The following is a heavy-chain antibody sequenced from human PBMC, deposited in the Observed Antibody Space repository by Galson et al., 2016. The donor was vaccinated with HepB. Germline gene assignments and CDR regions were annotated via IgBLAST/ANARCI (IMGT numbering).Heavy chain of an antibody. CDR3: ARESPHIAVPVLDD. Sequence: SLRLSCAASGFVFSSYGIHWVRQAPGKGLEWVALIWHDGSNQYYADSVKGRSTISRDNSKNTLYLQMNSLRAEDSAVYYCARESPHIAVPVLDDWGQGTMVTVSS. D-gene: IGHD6-19*01. V-gene: IGHV3-33*01. CDR1: GFVFSSYG. J-gene: IGHJ3*01. CDR2: IWHDGSNQ.